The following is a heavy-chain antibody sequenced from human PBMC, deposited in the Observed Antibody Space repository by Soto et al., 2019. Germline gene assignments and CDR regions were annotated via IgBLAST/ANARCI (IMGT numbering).Heavy chain of an antibody. Sequence: EVQLVESGGGLVQPGGSLRLSCAASGFTFSSYWMHWVRQAPGKGLVWVSRINSDGSSTSYADPVKGRFTISRDNAKNPLYLQMNSLRAEDTAVYYCVRTSLVVAAATREDYWGQGTLVTVSS. J-gene: IGHJ4*02. CDR1: GFTFSSYW. CDR2: INSDGSST. CDR3: VRTSLVVAAATREDY. D-gene: IGHD2-15*01. V-gene: IGHV3-74*01.